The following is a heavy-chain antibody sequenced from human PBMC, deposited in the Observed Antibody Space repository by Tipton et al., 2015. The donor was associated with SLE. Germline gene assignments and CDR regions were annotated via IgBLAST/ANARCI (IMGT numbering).Heavy chain of an antibody. CDR2: INHSGST. D-gene: IGHD6-6*01. Sequence: TLSLTCAVYGGSFSGYYWSWIRQPPGKGLEWIGEINHSGSTNYNPSLKSRVTISVDTSKNQFSLMLSSVTAADTAVYYCARGRGSSSMGPYGMDVWGQGTTVTVSS. CDR3: ARGRGSSSMGPYGMDV. J-gene: IGHJ6*02. CDR1: GGSFSGYY. V-gene: IGHV4-34*01.